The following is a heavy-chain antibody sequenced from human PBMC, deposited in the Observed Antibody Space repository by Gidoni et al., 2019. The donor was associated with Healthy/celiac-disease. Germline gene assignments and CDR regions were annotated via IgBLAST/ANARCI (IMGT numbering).Heavy chain of an antibody. CDR1: GGTFSSYA. V-gene: IGHV1-69*01. Sequence: QVQLVQSGAEVKKPGSSVKVSCKASGGTFSSYAISWVRQAPGQGLEWMGGIIPILGTANYAQKFQGRVTITADESTSTAYMELSSLRSEDTAVYYCARVSADGSGSYYPGNYYYYGMDVWGQGTTVTVSS. J-gene: IGHJ6*02. D-gene: IGHD3-10*01. CDR2: IIPILGTA. CDR3: ARVSADGSGSYYPGNYYYYGMDV.